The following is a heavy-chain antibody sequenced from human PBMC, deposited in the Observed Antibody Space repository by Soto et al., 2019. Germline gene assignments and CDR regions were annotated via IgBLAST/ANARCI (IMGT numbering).Heavy chain of an antibody. J-gene: IGHJ3*02. V-gene: IGHV6-1*01. D-gene: IGHD1-26*01. CDR2: TYYRSKWYN. Sequence: SQTLSLTCAISGDSVSSNSAAWNWIRQSPSRGLEWLGRTYYRSKWYNDYAVSVKSRITINPDTSKNQFSLQLNSVTPDATAVYYCAREYWDAPGISAFDIWGQGTMVTVSS. CDR1: GDSVSSNSAA. CDR3: AREYWDAPGISAFDI.